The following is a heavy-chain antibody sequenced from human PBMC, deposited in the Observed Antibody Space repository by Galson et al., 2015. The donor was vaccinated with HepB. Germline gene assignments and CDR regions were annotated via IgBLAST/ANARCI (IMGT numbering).Heavy chain of an antibody. CDR2: ISTDTGDT. V-gene: IGHV1-18*04. CDR1: GYTFRNYG. CDR3: ARGQVRWYFDL. Sequence: SVKVSCKASGYTFRNYGISWVRQAPGQGLEWMAWISTDTGDTDYAQEFQDRVTMTTDTFTTTAYMELRSLRSDDTAVYYCARGQVRWYFDLWGRGTLVTVSS. J-gene: IGHJ2*01.